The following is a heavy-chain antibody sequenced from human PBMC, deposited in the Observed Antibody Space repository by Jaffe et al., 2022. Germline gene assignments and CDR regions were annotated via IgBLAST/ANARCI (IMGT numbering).Heavy chain of an antibody. CDR2: IYHSGST. Sequence: QVQLQESGPGLVKPSGTLSLTCAVSGGSISSSNWWSWVRQPPGKGLEWIGEIYHSGSTNYNPSLKSRVTISVDKSKNQFSLKLSSVTAADTAVYYCARDLVRYCSSTSCYGGGDWFDPWGQGTLVTVSS. CDR3: ARDLVRYCSSTSCYGGGDWFDP. D-gene: IGHD2-2*01. V-gene: IGHV4-4*02. J-gene: IGHJ5*02. CDR1: GGSISSSNW.